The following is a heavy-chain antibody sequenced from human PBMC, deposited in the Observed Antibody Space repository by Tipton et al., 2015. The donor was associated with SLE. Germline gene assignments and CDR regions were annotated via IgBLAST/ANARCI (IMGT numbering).Heavy chain of an antibody. V-gene: IGHV3-66*02. D-gene: IGHD3-22*01. Sequence: GSLRLSCAASGFTVSSNYMSWVRQAPGKGLEWVSVIYNGGTTYHADSVKGRFTISRDNSKNTLYLQMNSLRAEDTAVYYCAKDQEFYYDSSGRGGSFDNWGQGTLVTVSS. J-gene: IGHJ4*02. CDR3: AKDQEFYYDSSGRGGSFDN. CDR1: GFTVSSNY. CDR2: IYNGGTT.